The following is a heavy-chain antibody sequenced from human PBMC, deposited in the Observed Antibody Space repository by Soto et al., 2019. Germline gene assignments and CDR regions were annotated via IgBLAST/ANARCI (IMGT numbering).Heavy chain of an antibody. D-gene: IGHD6-19*01. CDR2: MNPNSGST. Sequence: ASVKVSCKASGGTFSSYAIGWVRQATGQGLEWMGWMNPNSGSTGYAQKFQGRVTMTRNTSISTAYMELSSLRSEDTAVYYCATEGEMSSVSDWADYFDYWGQGTLVTVSS. J-gene: IGHJ4*01. V-gene: IGHV1-8*02. CDR1: GGTFSSYA. CDR3: ATEGEMSSVSDWADYFDY.